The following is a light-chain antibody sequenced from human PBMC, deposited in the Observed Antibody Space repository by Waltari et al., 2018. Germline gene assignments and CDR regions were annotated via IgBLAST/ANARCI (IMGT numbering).Light chain of an antibody. CDR3: QQYFIIPLT. CDR1: QTINKY. CDR2: VIS. J-gene: IGKJ4*01. Sequence: DIQMTQSPSSLSASVGDSVTITCRASQTINKYLNCYQKKPGRAPKVLISVISYLHTGVPSRFRGSGSGTDFTLTISSLQAEDVGVYYCQQYFIIPLTFGGGTKVEIK. V-gene: IGKV1-39*01.